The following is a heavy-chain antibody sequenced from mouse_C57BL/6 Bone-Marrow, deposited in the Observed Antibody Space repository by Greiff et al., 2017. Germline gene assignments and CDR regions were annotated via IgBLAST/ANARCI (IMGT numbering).Heavy chain of an antibody. CDR2: INPSTGGT. J-gene: IGHJ1*01. CDR1: GYSFTGYY. Sequence: VQLQQSGPELVKPGASVKISCKASGYSFTGYYMNWVKQSPEKSLEWIGEINPSTGGTTYNQKFKAKATLTVDKSSSTAYMQLKSLTSEDSAVSYGAREGYGSPHWSLDVWGAGTTVTVSS. CDR3: AREGYGSPHWSLDV. V-gene: IGHV1-42*01. D-gene: IGHD1-1*01.